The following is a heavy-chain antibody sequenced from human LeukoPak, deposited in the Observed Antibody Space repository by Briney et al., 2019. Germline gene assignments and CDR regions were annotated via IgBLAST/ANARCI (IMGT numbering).Heavy chain of an antibody. J-gene: IGHJ4*02. CDR3: ARDPGKRYYDSNGYYYEPNYFDY. D-gene: IGHD3-22*01. CDR1: GFTFSSYW. Sequence: GGSLRLSCAASGFTFSSYWMHWVRQAPGKGLVWVSRINSDGSSTSYADSVKGRFTISRDNAKNTLYLQMNSLRAEDTAVYYCARDPGKRYYDSNGYYYEPNYFDYWGQGTPVTVSS. V-gene: IGHV3-74*01. CDR2: INSDGSST.